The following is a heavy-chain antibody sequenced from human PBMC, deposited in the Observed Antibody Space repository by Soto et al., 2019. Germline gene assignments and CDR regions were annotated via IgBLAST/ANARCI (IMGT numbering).Heavy chain of an antibody. Sequence: SETLSLTCTVSGGSVSSGSYYWSWIRQPPGKGLEWIGYIYYSGSTNYNPSLKSRVTISVDTSKNQFSLKLSSVTAADTAVYYCARGRGWVDPWGQGTLVTVSS. V-gene: IGHV4-61*01. CDR3: ARGRGWVDP. CDR1: GGSVSSGSYY. CDR2: IYYSGST. J-gene: IGHJ5*02.